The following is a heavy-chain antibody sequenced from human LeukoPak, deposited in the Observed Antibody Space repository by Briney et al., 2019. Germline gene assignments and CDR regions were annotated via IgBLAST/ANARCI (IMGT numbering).Heavy chain of an antibody. D-gene: IGHD1-1*01. J-gene: IGHJ4*02. CDR1: RGSINYFY. CDR2: IYYTGAT. CDR3: ARWNEGLDY. Sequence: SETLSLTCTVSRGSINYFYWCWIRQPPGKGLEFIAHIYYTGATDYNRSLQSRVSISVDTAKNQLSLRLNSVTAADTAVYYCARWNEGLDYWGQGTLVTVSS. V-gene: IGHV4-59*08.